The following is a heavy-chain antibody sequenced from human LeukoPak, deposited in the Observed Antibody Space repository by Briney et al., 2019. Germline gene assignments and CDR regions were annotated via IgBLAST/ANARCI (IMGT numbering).Heavy chain of an antibody. D-gene: IGHD6-19*01. J-gene: IGHJ4*02. CDR3: TRDQPSSGWGFDS. CDR1: GFTFSAYS. V-gene: IGHV3-21*06. Sequence: GGSLRLSCATSGFTFSAYSMNWVRHAPGKGLEWVANINGRGFSIHYADSIKGRFTISRDNTKDLLYLQMTSLRADDTALYYCTRDQPSSGWGFDSWGRGTLVIVSS. CDR2: INGRGFSI.